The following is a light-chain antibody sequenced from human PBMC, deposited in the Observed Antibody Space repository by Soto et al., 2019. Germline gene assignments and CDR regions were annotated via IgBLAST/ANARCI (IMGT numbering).Light chain of an antibody. V-gene: IGKV3-15*01. CDR2: GAS. CDR1: QSVSSN. J-gene: IGKJ2*01. CDR3: QKYNNLPMYT. Sequence: EIVMTQSPATLSVSPGERATLSCRASQSVSSNLAWYQQRPGQAPRLLIYGASTRATGIPARFSGSGSGTEFTLTISSLQSEDFAVYYCQKYNNLPMYTFGQGTQLEIK.